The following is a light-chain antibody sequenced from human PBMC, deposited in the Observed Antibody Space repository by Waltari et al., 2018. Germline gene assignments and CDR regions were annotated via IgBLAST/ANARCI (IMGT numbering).Light chain of an antibody. V-gene: IGKV3-15*01. CDR2: GAS. CDR3: QQSKIWPA. CDR1: QGISSD. J-gene: IGKJ1*01. Sequence: EIVMTQSPATLSVSPGERATLSGRASQGISSDLAWYQQKPGQAPRLLIFGASTSATGVPARFSGSGSGTEFTLTISSLQSEDFGVYYCQQSKIWPAFGQGTKVEIK.